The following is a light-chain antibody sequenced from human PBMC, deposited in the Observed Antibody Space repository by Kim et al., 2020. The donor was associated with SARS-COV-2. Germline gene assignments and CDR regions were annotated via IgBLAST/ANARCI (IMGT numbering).Light chain of an antibody. CDR2: DAA. Sequence: PGAGATLSCRASHNVGINSAWYQQTLAQSTRLPICDAALRAAGIPDRFSGSGSGTGSTLTIGSLAPEDCAGYYCQQRGSRTTTVTFGGG. J-gene: IGKJ4*01. V-gene: IGKV3-11*01. CDR1: HNVGIN. CDR3: QQRGSRTTTVT.